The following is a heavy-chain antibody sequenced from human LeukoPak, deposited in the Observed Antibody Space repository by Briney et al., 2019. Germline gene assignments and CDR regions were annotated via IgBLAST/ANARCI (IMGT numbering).Heavy chain of an antibody. CDR1: GFTFTSAW. CDR2: NNGDGSTT. V-gene: IGHV3-74*01. Sequence: GGSLRLSCGASGFTFTSAWMNWVRQAPGKGLMYISRNNGDGSTTNYADVVKGRFTMSRDNVKNTLYLQMNSLRVEDTAVYYCARDPRNVGLAPWGQGTLVTVSS. CDR3: ARDPRNVGLAP. J-gene: IGHJ5*02. D-gene: IGHD2-15*01.